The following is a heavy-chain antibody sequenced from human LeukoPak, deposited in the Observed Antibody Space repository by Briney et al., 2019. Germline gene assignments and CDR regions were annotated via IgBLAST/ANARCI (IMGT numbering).Heavy chain of an antibody. J-gene: IGHJ3*02. CDR2: ICYSGST. CDR3: ARRTWGAFDI. Sequence: PSETLSLTCTVSGGSISSYYWGWIRQPPGKGLEWIGYICYSGSTNYNPSLKSRVTISVDTSKNQFSLKLSSVTAADTAVYYCARRTWGAFDIWGQGTMVTVSS. CDR1: GGSISSYY. V-gene: IGHV4-59*01. D-gene: IGHD7-27*01.